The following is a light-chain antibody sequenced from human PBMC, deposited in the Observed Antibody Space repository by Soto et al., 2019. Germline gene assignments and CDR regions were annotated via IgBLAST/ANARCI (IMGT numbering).Light chain of an antibody. CDR3: RSYGGNWV. V-gene: IGLV2-8*01. J-gene: IGLJ3*02. CDR1: SSDIGNNNY. CDR2: EVS. Sequence: QSVLTQPPSASGSPGQSVTISCTANSSDIGNNNYVSWYQQHPGKAPKLMIYEVSKRPSGVPDRFSGSKSGNTASLTVSGLQAEDEADYYCRSYGGNWVFGGGTKLTVL.